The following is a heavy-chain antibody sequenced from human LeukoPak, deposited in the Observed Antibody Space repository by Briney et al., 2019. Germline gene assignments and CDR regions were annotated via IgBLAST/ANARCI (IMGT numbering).Heavy chain of an antibody. D-gene: IGHD5-12*01. Sequence: GGSLRLSCAASGFTFSYYEMNWVRQAPGKGLEWVSYISSSGSTIYYADSVKGRFTISRDNAKNSLYLQMNSLRAEDTAVYYCARAKVGYSRNYDYWGQGTLVTVSS. CDR2: ISSSGSTI. CDR3: ARAKVGYSRNYDY. CDR1: GFTFSYYE. V-gene: IGHV3-48*03. J-gene: IGHJ4*02.